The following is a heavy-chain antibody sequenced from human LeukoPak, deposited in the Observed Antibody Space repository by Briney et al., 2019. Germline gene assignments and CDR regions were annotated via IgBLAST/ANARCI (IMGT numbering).Heavy chain of an antibody. Sequence: GGSLRLSCAASGFAFSNFAMSWVRQAPGKGLEWVSAISGSGDATYYADSVKGRFTISRDNSKNTLYLQMNSLRAEDAAVYYCAKFRGNPIHYYHMDVWGKGTTVTVSS. CDR2: ISGSGDAT. D-gene: IGHD5-24*01. V-gene: IGHV3-23*01. CDR3: AKFRGNPIHYYHMDV. J-gene: IGHJ6*03. CDR1: GFAFSNFA.